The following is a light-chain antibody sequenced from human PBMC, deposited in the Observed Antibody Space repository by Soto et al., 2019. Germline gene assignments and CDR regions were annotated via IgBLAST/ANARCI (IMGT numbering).Light chain of an antibody. Sequence: QLVLTQSPSASASLGASVKLTCTLSSGHSSYAIAWHQQQPEKGTRYLMKLNSDGSHSKGDGIPDRFSGSSSGAERYLTITNLQSEDEADYYCQTWGTGIQVFGGGTKLTVL. CDR2: LNSDGSH. CDR1: SGHSSYA. CDR3: QTWGTGIQV. J-gene: IGLJ2*01. V-gene: IGLV4-69*01.